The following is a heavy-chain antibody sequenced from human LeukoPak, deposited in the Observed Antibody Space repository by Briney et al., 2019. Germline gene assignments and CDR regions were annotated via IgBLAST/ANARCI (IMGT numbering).Heavy chain of an antibody. CDR1: GFTVSSNY. V-gene: IGHV3-66*01. D-gene: IGHD6-19*01. Sequence: GGSLRLSCAASGFTVSSNYMSWVRQAPGKGLEWVALIYSGGSTYYADSVKGRFTISRDNSKNTLYLHMNSLRAEDTAVYYCAREVADGDYYYYYYMDVWGKGTTVTVSS. CDR2: IYSGGST. CDR3: AREVADGDYYYYYYMDV. J-gene: IGHJ6*03.